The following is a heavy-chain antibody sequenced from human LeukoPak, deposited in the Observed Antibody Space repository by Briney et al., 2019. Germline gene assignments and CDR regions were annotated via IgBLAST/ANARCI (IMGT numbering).Heavy chain of an antibody. V-gene: IGHV3-53*01. D-gene: IGHD2-15*01. CDR2: MYSGGTA. CDR3: ARSIPGPHCGGGGCPPTLTPFDL. J-gene: IGHJ4*02. CDR1: GFIVNKY. Sequence: PGGSLRLSCAASGFIVNKYMSWIRQAPGKELEWVSVMYSGGTAFYADSVRGRFTISRDNSKNTLYLQMNRLKVEDTAVYYCARSIPGPHCGGGGCPPTLTPFDLWGQGTLVTVSS.